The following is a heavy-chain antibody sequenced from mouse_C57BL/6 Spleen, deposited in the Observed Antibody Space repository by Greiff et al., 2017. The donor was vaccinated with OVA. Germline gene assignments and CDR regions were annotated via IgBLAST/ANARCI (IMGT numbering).Heavy chain of an antibody. CDR3: ARWDYGSSHWYFDV. V-gene: IGHV1-85*01. CDR1: GYTFTSYD. J-gene: IGHJ1*03. CDR2: IYPRDGST. Sequence: QVQLKESGPELVKPGASVKLSCKASGYTFTSYDINWGKQRPGQGLEWIGWIYPRDGSTKYNEKFKGKATLTVDTSSSTAYMELHSLTSEDSAVYFCARWDYGSSHWYFDVWGTGTTVTVSS. D-gene: IGHD1-1*01.